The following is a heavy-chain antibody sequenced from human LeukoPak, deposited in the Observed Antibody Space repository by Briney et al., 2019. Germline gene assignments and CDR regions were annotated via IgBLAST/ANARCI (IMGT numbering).Heavy chain of an antibody. D-gene: IGHD3-10*01. J-gene: IGHJ6*02. CDR2: ISGSGGST. V-gene: IGHV3-23*01. CDR3: AKDQLLWFGELLHAHRPPMDV. CDR1: GFTFSSYA. Sequence: PGGSLRLSCAASGFTFSSYAMSWVRQAPGKGLEWVSAISGSGGSTYYADSVKGRFTISRDNSKNTLYLQMNSLRAEDTAVYYCAKDQLLWFGELLHAHRPPMDVWGQGTTVTVSS.